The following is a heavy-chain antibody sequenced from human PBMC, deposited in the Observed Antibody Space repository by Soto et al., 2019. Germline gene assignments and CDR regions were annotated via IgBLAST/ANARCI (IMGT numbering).Heavy chain of an antibody. CDR1: GSRFSNYV. D-gene: IGHD2-2*02. J-gene: IGHJ4*02. CDR3: AREGCGKKAGYNGLVSLGY. CDR2: IIPIFNST. Sequence: SVKVSCKVSGSRFSNYVISWVRQAPGHGLEWLGRIIPIFNSTKYAQSFQGRVTITADKSTSTASLELSSLRSDDTAVYYCAREGCGKKAGYNGLVSLGYWGQGTLVTVSS. V-gene: IGHV1-69*06.